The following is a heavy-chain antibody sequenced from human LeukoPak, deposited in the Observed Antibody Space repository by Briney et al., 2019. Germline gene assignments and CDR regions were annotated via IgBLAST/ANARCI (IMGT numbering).Heavy chain of an antibody. CDR3: ARQGGRAVAFDY. CDR2: IYYSGST. D-gene: IGHD6-19*01. V-gene: IGHV4-59*01. J-gene: IGHJ4*02. CDR1: GGSISSYY. Sequence: PSETLSLTCTVSGGSISSYYWSWIRQPPGKGLEWIGYIYYSGSTNYNPSLKSRVTVSVDTSKNQFSLKLSSVTAADTAVYYCARQGGRAVAFDYWGQGTLVTVSS.